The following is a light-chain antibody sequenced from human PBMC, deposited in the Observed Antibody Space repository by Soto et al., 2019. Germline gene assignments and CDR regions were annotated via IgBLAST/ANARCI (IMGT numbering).Light chain of an antibody. V-gene: IGLV2-8*01. Sequence: QSALTQPPSASGSPGQSVTISCTGTSSDVGGYNYVSWYQQHPGKAPKLMIYEVSKRPSGVPDRFSGSKSGNTASLTGSGLQAEDEADYYCASYGGSNHVVFGGGTKLTVL. J-gene: IGLJ3*02. CDR2: EVS. CDR1: SSDVGGYNY. CDR3: ASYGGSNHVV.